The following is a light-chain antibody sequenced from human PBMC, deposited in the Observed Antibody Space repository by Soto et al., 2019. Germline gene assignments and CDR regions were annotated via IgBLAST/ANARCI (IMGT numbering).Light chain of an antibody. Sequence: QSALTQPASVSGSPGQSITISCTGTSSDVGGYNYVPWYQQHPGKAPKLMIYDVSNRPSGVSNRVSGSKSGNTGSLTISGLQAEDEADYYCSSYTSSSTVVFGGGTKLTVL. CDR2: DVS. V-gene: IGLV2-14*01. CDR3: SSYTSSSTVV. J-gene: IGLJ2*01. CDR1: SSDVGGYNY.